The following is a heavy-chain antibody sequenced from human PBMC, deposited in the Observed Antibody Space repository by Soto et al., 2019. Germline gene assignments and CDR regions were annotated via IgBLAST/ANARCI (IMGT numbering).Heavy chain of an antibody. D-gene: IGHD4-17*01. CDR2: INPSGGST. CDR1: GYTFTSYY. J-gene: IGHJ4*02. Sequence: QVQLVQSGAEVKKPGASVKVSCKASGYTFTSYYMHWVRQAPGQGLEWMGIINPSGGSTSYAQKFRGRVTMTRDTSTSTVYMELSSLRSEDTAVYYCARLTTVGYYFDYWGQGTLVTVSS. CDR3: ARLTTVGYYFDY. V-gene: IGHV1-46*03.